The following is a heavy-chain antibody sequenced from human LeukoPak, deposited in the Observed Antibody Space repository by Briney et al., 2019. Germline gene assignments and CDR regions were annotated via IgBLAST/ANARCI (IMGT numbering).Heavy chain of an antibody. CDR1: GFTFRNFW. J-gene: IGHJ4*02. CDR3: TTSDESSGTN. D-gene: IGHD3-22*01. V-gene: IGHV3-7*01. Sequence: GGSLRLSSAASGFTFRNFWMSWVRQAPGKGLEWLANVRQDGSETYYLDSVKGRFTISRDNAKNSLYLEMNSLRGEDTAVYYCTTSDESSGTNWGQGTLVTVSS. CDR2: VRQDGSET.